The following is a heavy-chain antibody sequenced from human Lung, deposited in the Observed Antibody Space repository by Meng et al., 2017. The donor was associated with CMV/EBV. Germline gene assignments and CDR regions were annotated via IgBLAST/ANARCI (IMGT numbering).Heavy chain of an antibody. V-gene: IGHV3-15*01. CDR2: IKSRNDGGTA. D-gene: IGHD1-1*01. CDR3: TTGFGTAEAF. CDR1: GFTFRTTW. J-gene: IGHJ4*02. Sequence: SCAASGFTFRTTWMSWVRQAPGKGLDWVGRIKSRNDGGTADHGTPVKGRFTISRDDSKDTLYLQMNSLKVEDTAIYYCTTGFGTAEAFWCQGTLVTVSS.